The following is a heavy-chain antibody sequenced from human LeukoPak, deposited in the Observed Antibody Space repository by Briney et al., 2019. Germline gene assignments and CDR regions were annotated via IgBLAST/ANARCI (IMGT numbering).Heavy chain of an antibody. Sequence: GGSLRLSCAASGFTFSSYSMNWVRQAPGKGLEWVSSISSSSSYIYYADSVKGRFTISRDNAKNSLYLQMNSLRAEDTAVYYCARDYTDFWSGYPRDYYYMDVWGKGTTVTVSS. CDR3: ARDYTDFWSGYPRDYYYMDV. J-gene: IGHJ6*03. CDR1: GFTFSSYS. CDR2: ISSSSSYI. D-gene: IGHD3-3*01. V-gene: IGHV3-21*01.